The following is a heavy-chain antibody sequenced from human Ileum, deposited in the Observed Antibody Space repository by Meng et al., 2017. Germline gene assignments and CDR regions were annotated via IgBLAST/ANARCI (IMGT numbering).Heavy chain of an antibody. CDR3: ARDVIGDRLVYIES. CDR2: INPKNGAT. D-gene: IGHD2-21*01. V-gene: IGHV1-2*02. J-gene: IGHJ1*01. CDR1: GYTFIDYN. Sequence: ASVTVSCKASGYTFIDYNVQWVRQAPGQGLEWLGWINPKNGATIYEQKFQGRVTMTRETYINTAHMELTRLTSDDTAVYYCARDVIGDRLVYIESWGQGTLATFSS.